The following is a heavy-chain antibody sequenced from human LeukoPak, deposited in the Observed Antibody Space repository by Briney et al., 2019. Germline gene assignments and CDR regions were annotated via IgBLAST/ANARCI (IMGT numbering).Heavy chain of an antibody. J-gene: IGHJ5*02. CDR1: GGTFSSYA. V-gene: IGHV1-69*04. CDR2: IIPIFGIA. D-gene: IGHD2-2*01. Sequence: GAPVKVSCKASGGTFSSYAISWVRQAPGQGLEWMGRIIPIFGIANYAQKFQGRVTITSDKSTSTAYMELSGLRSEDTAVYYCARDGREVLVPAGIGWFDPWGQGTLVTVSS. CDR3: ARDGREVLVPAGIGWFDP.